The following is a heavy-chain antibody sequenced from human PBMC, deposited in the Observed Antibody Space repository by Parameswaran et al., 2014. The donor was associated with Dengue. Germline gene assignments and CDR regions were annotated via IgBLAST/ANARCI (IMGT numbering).Heavy chain of an antibody. CDR3: ASPRYDSSGYYFDY. D-gene: IGHD3-22*01. Sequence: RWIRQPPGKGLEWIGYIYYSGSTNYNPSLKSRVTISVDTSKNQFSLKLSSVTAADTAVYYCASPRYDSSGYYFDYWGQGTLVTVSS. J-gene: IGHJ4*02. V-gene: IGHV4-59*01. CDR2: IYYSGST.